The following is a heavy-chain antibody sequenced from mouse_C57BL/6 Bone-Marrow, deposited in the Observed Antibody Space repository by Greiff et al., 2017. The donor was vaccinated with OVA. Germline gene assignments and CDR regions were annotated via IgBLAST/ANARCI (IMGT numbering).Heavy chain of an antibody. CDR3: ARDKSDY. V-gene: IGHV5-4*01. J-gene: IGHJ2*01. Sequence: EVKVVESGGGLVKPGGSLKLSCAASGFTFSSYAMSWVRQTPEKRLEWVATISDGGSYTYYPDNVKGRFTISRDNAKNNLYLQMSHLKSEDTAMYYCARDKSDYWGQGTTLTVSS. CDR1: GFTFSSYA. CDR2: ISDGGSYT.